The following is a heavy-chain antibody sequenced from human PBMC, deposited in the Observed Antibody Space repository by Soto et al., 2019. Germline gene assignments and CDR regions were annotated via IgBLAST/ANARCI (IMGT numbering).Heavy chain of an antibody. Sequence: GASVKVSCKASGYTFTSYDINWVRQATGQGLEWMGWMNPNSGNTDYAQKFQGRVTMTRDTSISTAYLELNRLKSDDTAVYYCASARRGSSSSEAFDYWGQGTLVTVS. CDR3: ASARRGSSSSEAFDY. CDR2: MNPNSGNT. D-gene: IGHD6-6*01. J-gene: IGHJ4*02. V-gene: IGHV1-8*01. CDR1: GYTFTSYD.